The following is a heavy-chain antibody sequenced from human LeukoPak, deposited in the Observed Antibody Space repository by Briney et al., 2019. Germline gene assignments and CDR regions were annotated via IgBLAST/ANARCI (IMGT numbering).Heavy chain of an antibody. CDR3: ARGPTRANSSDY. J-gene: IGHJ4*02. V-gene: IGHV3-7*01. CDR2: INRDGSEK. D-gene: IGHD2/OR15-2a*01. CDR1: GFTFSNYW. Sequence: GRSLRLSCAASGFTFSNYWMTWVRQAPGKGLEWVANINRDGSEKYYVDSVKGRFTISRDNAKNSLYLQMNSLRAEDTAVYYCARGPTRANSSDYWGQGTLLTVSS.